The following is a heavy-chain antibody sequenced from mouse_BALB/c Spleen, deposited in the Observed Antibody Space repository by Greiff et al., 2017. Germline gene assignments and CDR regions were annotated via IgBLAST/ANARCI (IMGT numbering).Heavy chain of an antibody. V-gene: IGHV14-1*02. CDR1: GFTIKDYY. Sequence: VQLKESGAELVRPGALVKLSCKASGFTIKDYYMHWVKQRPEQGLEWIGWIDPENGNTIYDPKFQGKASITADTSSNTAYLQLSRLTSEDTAVYYCAVSTVVDKGRYYAMDYWGQGTSVTVSS. CDR3: AVSTVVDKGRYYAMDY. CDR2: IDPENGNT. D-gene: IGHD1-1*01. J-gene: IGHJ4*01.